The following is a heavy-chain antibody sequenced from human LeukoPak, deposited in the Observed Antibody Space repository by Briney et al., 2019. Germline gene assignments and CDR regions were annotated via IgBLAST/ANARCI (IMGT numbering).Heavy chain of an antibody. D-gene: IGHD1-26*01. CDR3: ARNSIVGATLRVSNWFDP. V-gene: IGHV1-69*04. J-gene: IGHJ5*02. CDR1: GGTFSSYA. Sequence: SVKVSCKASGGTFSSYAISWVRQAPGQGLEWMGRIIPIFGIANYAQKFQGRVTITADKPTSTAYMELSSLRSEDTAVYYCARNSIVGATLRVSNWFDPWGQGTLVTVSS. CDR2: IIPIFGIA.